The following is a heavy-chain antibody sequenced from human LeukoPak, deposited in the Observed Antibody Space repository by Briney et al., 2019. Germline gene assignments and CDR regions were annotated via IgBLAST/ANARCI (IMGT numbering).Heavy chain of an antibody. J-gene: IGHJ4*02. D-gene: IGHD5-18*01. CDR3: ARAKGYSYDFDY. CDR2: IYYSGST. CDR1: GVSISSGGCY. Sequence: TASQTLSLTCTVSGVSISSGGCYWSWLRQHPGKGLEWIGYIYYSGSTYYNPSLKSRVTISVDTSKNQFSLKLSSVTAADTAVYYCARAKGYSYDFDYWGQGTLVTVSS. V-gene: IGHV4-31*03.